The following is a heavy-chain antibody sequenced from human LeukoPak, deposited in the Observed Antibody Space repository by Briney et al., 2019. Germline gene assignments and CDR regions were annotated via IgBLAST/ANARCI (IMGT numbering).Heavy chain of an antibody. CDR2: INPSVGNT. D-gene: IGHD3-22*01. J-gene: IGHJ3*02. CDR1: GYTLPRYY. V-gene: IGHV1-46*01. CDR3: ASGDSRRVFDI. Sequence: ASVKVTCKASGYTLPRYYIHWVRQAPGQGLAWMGIINPSVGNTNYAQKFQGRVTMTRDTSTSTVYMELSSLRSEDTAVYYCASGDSRRVFDIWGQGTMVTVSS.